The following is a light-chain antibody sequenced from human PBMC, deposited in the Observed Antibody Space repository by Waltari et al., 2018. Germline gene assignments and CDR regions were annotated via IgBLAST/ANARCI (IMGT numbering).Light chain of an antibody. J-gene: IGKJ4*01. V-gene: IGKV3-11*01. CDR3: QQRSNWPPT. CDR1: QSVSSY. CDR2: DAS. Sequence: ETVLTQSPATLSLSPGERATLSSRASQSVSSYLAWYQQKHGQAPRLLIYDASNRATGIPARFSGSGSGTDFTLTISSLEPEDFAVYYCQQRSNWPPTFGGGTKVEIK.